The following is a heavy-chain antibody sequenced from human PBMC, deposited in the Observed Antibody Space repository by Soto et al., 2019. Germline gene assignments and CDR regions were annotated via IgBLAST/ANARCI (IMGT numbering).Heavy chain of an antibody. Sequence: SVKVCCKTSGGTFSNDAISWVRQAPGQGLEWMGGIIPIYGTTHYAQKFQDRLKLTADESTGTAYMELSSLRSDDTGVYYCARDGMGTIVGGMDVWGQGITVTVSS. D-gene: IGHD7-27*01. V-gene: IGHV1-69*13. J-gene: IGHJ6*02. CDR3: ARDGMGTIVGGMDV. CDR1: GGTFSNDA. CDR2: IIPIYGTT.